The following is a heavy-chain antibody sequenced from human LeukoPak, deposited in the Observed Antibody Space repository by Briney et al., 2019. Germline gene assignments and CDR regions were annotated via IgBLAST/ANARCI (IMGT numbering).Heavy chain of an antibody. CDR1: GFTFSSYE. CDR3: ARDDYYDSSGRGAFDI. D-gene: IGHD3-22*01. V-gene: IGHV3-48*03. Sequence: GGSLRLSCAASGFTFSSYEMNWVRQAPGKGLEWVSYISSSGSTIYYADSVRGRFTISRDNAKNSLYLQMNSLRAEDTAVYYCARDDYYDSSGRGAFDIWGQGTMVTVSS. CDR2: ISSSGSTI. J-gene: IGHJ3*02.